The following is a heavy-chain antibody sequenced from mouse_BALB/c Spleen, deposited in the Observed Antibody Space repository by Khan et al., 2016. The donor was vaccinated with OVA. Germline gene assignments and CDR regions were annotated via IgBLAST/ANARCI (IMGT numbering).Heavy chain of an antibody. J-gene: IGHJ4*01. CDR1: GFTFSSFG. CDR2: ISSGSSTI. V-gene: IGHV5-17*02. D-gene: IGHD3-3*01. CDR3: ARLEGLYAMDY. Sequence: EVELVASGGGLVQPGGSRKLSCAASGFTFSSFGMHWVRQAPEKGLEWVAYISSGSSTIYYADTVKGRFTISRDNPKNTLFLQMTSLRSEDTAMYYCARLEGLYAMDYWGQGTSVTVSS.